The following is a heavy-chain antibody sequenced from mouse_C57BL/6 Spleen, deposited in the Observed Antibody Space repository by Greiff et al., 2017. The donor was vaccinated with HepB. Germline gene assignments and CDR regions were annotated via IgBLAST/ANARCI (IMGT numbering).Heavy chain of an antibody. V-gene: IGHV2-2*01. Sequence: QVQLQQSGPGPVQPSQRLSITCTVSGFSLTSYGVHWVRQSPGKGLEWLGVIWSGGSTDYNAAFISRLSISKDNSESQVFFKMNSLQADDTAIYYCARNGERDSNSPFDYWGQGTTLTVSS. CDR2: IWSGGST. D-gene: IGHD2-5*01. J-gene: IGHJ2*01. CDR3: ARNGERDSNSPFDY. CDR1: GFSLTSYG.